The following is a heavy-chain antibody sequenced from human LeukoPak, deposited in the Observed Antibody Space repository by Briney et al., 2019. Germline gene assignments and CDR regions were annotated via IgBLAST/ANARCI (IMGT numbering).Heavy chain of an antibody. CDR3: ATSVGFFDYLSQGDYYFDY. J-gene: IGHJ4*02. Sequence: ASVKVSCKASGYSFTAFYLHWVRQAPGQGLEWMGWISPYNGGPKYAEKFQGRATMTSDTSINTAYMELSTLRSDDTAIYYCATSVGFFDYLSQGDYYFDYWGQGTLVAVSS. D-gene: IGHD3-9*01. CDR1: GYSFTAFY. CDR2: ISPYNGGP. V-gene: IGHV1-2*02.